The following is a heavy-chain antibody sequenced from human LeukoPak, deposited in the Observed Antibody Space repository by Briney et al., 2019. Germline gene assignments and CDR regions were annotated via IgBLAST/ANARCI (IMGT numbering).Heavy chain of an antibody. J-gene: IGHJ5*02. D-gene: IGHD1-7*01. Sequence: SETLSLTCTVSGGSISSYYWSWIRQPPGKGLEWIGYIYYSGSTNYNPSLKSRVTISVDTSKNQFSLKLSSVTAADTAVYYCARERSLELRLNWFDPWGQGTPVTVSS. CDR1: GGSISSYY. V-gene: IGHV4-59*12. CDR2: IYYSGST. CDR3: ARERSLELRLNWFDP.